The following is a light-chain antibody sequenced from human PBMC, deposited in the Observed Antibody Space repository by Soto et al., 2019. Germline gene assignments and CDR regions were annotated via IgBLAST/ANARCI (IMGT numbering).Light chain of an antibody. V-gene: IGKV3-11*01. CDR3: QQRSDWPLT. CDR2: LTS. CDR1: QAVNTR. J-gene: IGKJ5*01. Sequence: EIVLTQSPATLSSFPGDRVTLSCRASQAVNTRLAWYQHKPGQAPRLLIYLTSNRAAGIPARFSGSESETDFTLTISSLEPEDFAVYYCQQRSDWPLTFGQGTRLEIK.